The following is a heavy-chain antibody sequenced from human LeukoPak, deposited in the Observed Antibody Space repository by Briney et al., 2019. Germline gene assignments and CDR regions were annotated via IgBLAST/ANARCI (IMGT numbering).Heavy chain of an antibody. CDR2: IYHSGST. D-gene: IGHD3-16*01. V-gene: IGHV4-38-2*02. CDR3: ARGGSLDDDSVRTFDY. Sequence: SETLSLTCTVSGYSISSGYYWGWIRQPPGKGLEWIGSIYHSGSTYYNPSLKSRVTISVDTSKNQFSLKLSSVTAADTAVYYCARGGSLDDDSVRTFDYWGQGSLVSVSS. CDR1: GYSISSGYY. J-gene: IGHJ4*02.